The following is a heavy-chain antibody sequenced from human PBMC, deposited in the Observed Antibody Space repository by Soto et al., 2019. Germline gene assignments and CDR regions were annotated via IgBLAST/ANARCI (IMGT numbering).Heavy chain of an antibody. V-gene: IGHV4-4*07. CDR2: IDASGNS. D-gene: IGHD6-13*01. CDR3: ARYSSNWFQTDGMDV. CDR1: GDTISSYY. Sequence: PETLSLTCTVPGDTISSYYWHWIRQPAGKGLEWIGRIDASGNSNYNPSLKGRVTMSVDTSKKQFSLKVTSVTAADTAVYYCARYSSNWFQTDGMDVWGQGTTVTVSS. J-gene: IGHJ6*02.